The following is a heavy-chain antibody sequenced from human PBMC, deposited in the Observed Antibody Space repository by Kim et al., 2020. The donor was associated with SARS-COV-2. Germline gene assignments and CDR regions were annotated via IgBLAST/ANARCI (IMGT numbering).Heavy chain of an antibody. CDR3: ASGRGTRWSHYDY. V-gene: IGHV1-2*02. J-gene: IGHJ4*02. CDR2: INPNTGGR. D-gene: IGHD3-10*01. CDR1: GDTFTDNY. Sequence: ASVKVSCKASGDTFTDNYIHWVRQAPGQGLEWLGWINPNTGGRTFAQEFQARVIMTRDTSISTAYMELTRLRSDDTAVYYCASGRGTRWSHYDYWGQGTLVTVSS.